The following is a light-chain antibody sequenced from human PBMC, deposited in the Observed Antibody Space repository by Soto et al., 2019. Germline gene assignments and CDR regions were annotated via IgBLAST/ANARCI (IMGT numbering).Light chain of an antibody. CDR3: QQYHNSPPT. CDR2: GAS. Sequence: EIVMTQSPATLSVSPGDRATLSCRASQSVSTNLAWYQQKPGQAPRLLIYGASTRATGIPARFSGSGSGTDFTLTISRLEPEDFAVYYCQQYHNSPPTFGQGTKVDIK. CDR1: QSVSTN. V-gene: IGKV3-15*01. J-gene: IGKJ1*01.